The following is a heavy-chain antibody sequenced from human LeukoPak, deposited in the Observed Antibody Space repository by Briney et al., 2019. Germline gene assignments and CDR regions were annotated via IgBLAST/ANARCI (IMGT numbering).Heavy chain of an antibody. V-gene: IGHV4-39*01. CDR1: GGSISSRNW. CDR3: ARRCSGNTCHSAGVVY. J-gene: IGHJ4*02. D-gene: IGHD2-15*01. Sequence: SETLSLTCAVPGGSISSRNWWSWVRQPPGKGLEWIGSVHYSGSTYYSLSLKSRATISVDTSKKQFSLKLSFVTAADTAVYYCARRCSGNTCHSAGVVYWGQGTLVTVSS. CDR2: VHYSGST.